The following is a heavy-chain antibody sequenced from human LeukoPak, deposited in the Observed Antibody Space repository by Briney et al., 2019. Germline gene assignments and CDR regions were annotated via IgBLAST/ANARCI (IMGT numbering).Heavy chain of an antibody. Sequence: PGASLKISCKGFGYSFTTYYIGWVRQMPGKGLEYMGIIYPGDSDTRYSPSFQGQVTISADRSISTAYLQWSSLKASDSAVYYCARRLGSYSSSSELDKGIYYFDFWGQGTLVTVSS. J-gene: IGHJ4*02. CDR3: ARRLGSYSSSSELDKGIYYFDF. V-gene: IGHV5-51*01. D-gene: IGHD6-6*01. CDR1: GYSFTTYY. CDR2: IYPGDSDT.